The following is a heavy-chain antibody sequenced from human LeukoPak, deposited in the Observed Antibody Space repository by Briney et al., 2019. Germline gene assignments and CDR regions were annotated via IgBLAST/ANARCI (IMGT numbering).Heavy chain of an antibody. J-gene: IGHJ4*02. V-gene: IGHV3-30*03. Sequence: GGSLRLSCAASGFTFSRYGMSWVRQAPGKGLEWVAVMSYDGFTKYYADSVKGRFTISRDNSKNTLYLQMNSLRPEDTAVYYCARDRLPSHQDDFDYWGQGTLVTVSS. D-gene: IGHD3-3*01. CDR2: MSYDGFTK. CDR1: GFTFSRYG. CDR3: ARDRLPSHQDDFDY.